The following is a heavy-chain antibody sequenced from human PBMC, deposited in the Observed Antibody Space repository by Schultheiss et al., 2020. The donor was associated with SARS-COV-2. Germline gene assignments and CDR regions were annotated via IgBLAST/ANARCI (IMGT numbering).Heavy chain of an antibody. CDR2: IYYSGST. J-gene: IGHJ3*02. V-gene: IGHV4-59*01. CDR3: ARVGDHDAFDI. Sequence: SETLSLTCTVSGGSISSYYWSWIRQPAGKGLEWIGYIYYSGSTNYNPSLKSRVTISVDTSKNQFSLKLSSVTAADTAVYYCARVGDHDAFDIWGQGTMVTVSS. CDR1: GGSISSYY. D-gene: IGHD2-21*01.